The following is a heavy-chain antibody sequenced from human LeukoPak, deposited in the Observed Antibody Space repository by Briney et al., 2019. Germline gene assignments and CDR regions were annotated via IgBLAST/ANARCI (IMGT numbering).Heavy chain of an antibody. J-gene: IGHJ4*02. Sequence: GRSLRLSCVASGFTFDDYGMHWVRQAAGKGLEGVSGISWNSGKIGYADSVKGGFTISRDNAKHSLYLQMNSLTAEDTAFYYCARGDGATSWFLDHWGQGTLVTVSS. V-gene: IGHV3-9*01. CDR2: ISWNSGKI. CDR3: ARGDGATSWFLDH. CDR1: GFTFDDYG. D-gene: IGHD3-16*01.